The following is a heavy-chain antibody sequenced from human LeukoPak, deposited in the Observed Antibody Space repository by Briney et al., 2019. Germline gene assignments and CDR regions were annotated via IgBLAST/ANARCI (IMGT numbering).Heavy chain of an antibody. CDR2: ISAYNGNT. CDR3: ARDTTEVAAAGRIDS. V-gene: IGHV1-18*04. D-gene: IGHD6-13*01. Sequence: GGAVKVSCMASRYTFTSYGISWVRQAPGQGLEWMGRISAYNGNTNNAQKLQGRVTMTTDTSTSTAYMELRSLRSDDTAVYYCARDTTEVAAAGRIDSWGQGNLVTVSS. J-gene: IGHJ4*02. CDR1: RYTFTSYG.